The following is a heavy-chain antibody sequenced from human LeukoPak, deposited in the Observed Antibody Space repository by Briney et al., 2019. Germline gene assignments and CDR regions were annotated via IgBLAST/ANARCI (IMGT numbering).Heavy chain of an antibody. CDR2: ISSSSSYI. CDR1: GFTFSSYS. D-gene: IGHD2-21*01. J-gene: IGHJ4*02. CDR3: ARDCGGDCYDY. V-gene: IGHV3-21*01. Sequence: PGGSLRLSCAASGFTFSSYSMNWVRQAPGKGLEWVSSISSSSSYIHYADSVKGRFTISRDNAKNSLYLQMNRLRAEDTAVYYCARDCGGDCYDYWGQGTLVTVSS.